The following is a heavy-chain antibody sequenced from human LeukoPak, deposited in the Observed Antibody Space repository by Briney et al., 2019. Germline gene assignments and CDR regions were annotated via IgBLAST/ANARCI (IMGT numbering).Heavy chain of an antibody. CDR3: ASDWAPGKGRMFDH. V-gene: IGHV4-39*07. Sequence: SETLSLTCVVSGGSLISTDHHWGWIRQPPGKGLEWIGSMSHSGTTYYNPSLMSRVTMSVDTSKNYFSLQLSSVTAADTAVYFCASDWAPGKGRMFDHWGQGTLVTVSS. CDR2: MSHSGTT. CDR1: GGSLISTDHH. J-gene: IGHJ4*02. D-gene: IGHD3-16*01.